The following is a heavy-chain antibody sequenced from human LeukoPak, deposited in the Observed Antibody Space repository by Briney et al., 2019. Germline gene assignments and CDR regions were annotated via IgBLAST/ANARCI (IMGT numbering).Heavy chain of an antibody. J-gene: IGHJ4*02. CDR3: ARDGVNYDILTGYYVLDY. D-gene: IGHD3-9*01. CDR2: INHSAST. V-gene: IGHV4-34*01. Sequence: SETLSLTCAVYGGSFSGYYWSWIRQPPGKGLEWIGEINHSASTNYNPSLKSRVTISVDTSKNQFSLKLSSVTAADTAVYYCARDGVNYDILTGYYVLDYWGQGTLVTVSS. CDR1: GGSFSGYY.